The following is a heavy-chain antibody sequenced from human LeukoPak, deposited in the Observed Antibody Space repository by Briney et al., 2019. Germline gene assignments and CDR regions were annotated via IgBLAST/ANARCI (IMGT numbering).Heavy chain of an antibody. V-gene: IGHV4-39*07. CDR1: GGSISSSSYY. CDR2: IYYTGST. J-gene: IGHJ4*02. D-gene: IGHD2-15*01. Sequence: PSETLSLTCTVSGGSISSSSYYWGWIRQPPGKGLEWIGYIYYTGSTTHNPSLNSRVTTSVDTSKNQFSLRLSSVTAADTAVYYCAREEAATSSLDYWGQGILVTVSS. CDR3: AREEAATSSLDY.